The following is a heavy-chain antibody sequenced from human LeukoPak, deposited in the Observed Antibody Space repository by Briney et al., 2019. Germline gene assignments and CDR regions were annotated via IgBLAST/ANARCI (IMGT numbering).Heavy chain of an antibody. CDR3: ARVRKDYSNDYYYYYYMDV. CDR1: GGSISSHY. J-gene: IGHJ6*03. Sequence: SETLSLTCIVSGGSISSHYWSWLRQPPGKGLEWLGYIYNSGSTNYNPSLKSRLTISVDTSKNQFSLKLSSVTAADTAVYYCARVRKDYSNDYYYYYYMDVWGKGTTVTVSS. V-gene: IGHV4-59*11. CDR2: IYNSGST. D-gene: IGHD4-11*01.